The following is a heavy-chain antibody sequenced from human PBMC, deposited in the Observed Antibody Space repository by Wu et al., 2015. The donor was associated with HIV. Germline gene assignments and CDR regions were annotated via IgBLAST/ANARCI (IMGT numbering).Heavy chain of an antibody. CDR1: GYTFITYY. CDR2: MNPSGGST. Sequence: QVQLVQSEAEVKKPGASVKVSCKASGYTFITYYMHWVRQAPGQGLKWMGMMNPSGGSTSYAQKFQGRLTMTRDTSTSTVYMELSSLRSEDTAVYYCARGDSGYDSNGYSYGYFDYWGQGTLVTVSS. CDR3: ARGDSGYDSNGYSYGYFDY. D-gene: IGHD5-18*01. J-gene: IGHJ4*02. V-gene: IGHV1-46*01.